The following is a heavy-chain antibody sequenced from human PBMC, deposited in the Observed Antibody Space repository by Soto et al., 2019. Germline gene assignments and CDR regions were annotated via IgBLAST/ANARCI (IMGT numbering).Heavy chain of an antibody. CDR2: IIPIFGTA. V-gene: IGHV1-69*13. CDR3: ARGNMLVVVETPGWSDP. D-gene: IGHD3-22*01. J-gene: IGHJ5*02. Sequence: SVKVSCKASGGTFSSYAISWVRQAPGQGLEWMGGIIPIFGTANYAQKFQGRVTITADESTSTAYMELSSLRSEDTAVYYCARGNMLVVVETPGWSDPWGQGTLVTVSS. CDR1: GGTFSSYA.